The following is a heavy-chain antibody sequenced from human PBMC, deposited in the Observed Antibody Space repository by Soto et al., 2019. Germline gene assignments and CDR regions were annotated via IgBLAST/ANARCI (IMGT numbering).Heavy chain of an antibody. D-gene: IGHD3-16*02. CDR3: ARDRGESYAYIWGSYRPTAFDI. J-gene: IGHJ3*02. V-gene: IGHV3-7*01. Sequence: GGSLRLSCAASGFTFSSYWMSWVRQAPGKGLEWVANIKQDGSEKYYVDSVKGRFTISRDNAKNSLYLQMNSLRAEDTAVYYCARDRGESYAYIWGSYRPTAFDIWGQGTMVTVS. CDR1: GFTFSSYW. CDR2: IKQDGSEK.